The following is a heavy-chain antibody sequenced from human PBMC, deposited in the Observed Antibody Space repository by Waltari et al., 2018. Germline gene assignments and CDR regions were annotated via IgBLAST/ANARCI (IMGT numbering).Heavy chain of an antibody. CDR2: IDHSGST. V-gene: IGHV4-38-2*01. J-gene: IGHJ4*02. CDR3: ARQKYCCGDCSTFLFDY. Sequence: QVQLQESGPGLVTPSETMSLTCAVSGYYISSGYYWGWIRQPPGKGLEWIGSIDHSGSTYYNPSLKSRVTISVDTSKNQFSLKLSSVTAADTAVYYCARQKYCCGDCSTFLFDYWGQGTLVTVSS. D-gene: IGHD2-21*01. CDR1: GYYISSGYY.